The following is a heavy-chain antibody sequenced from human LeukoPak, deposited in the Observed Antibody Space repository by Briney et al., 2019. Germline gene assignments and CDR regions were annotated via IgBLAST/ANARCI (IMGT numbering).Heavy chain of an antibody. Sequence: ASVKVSCKASGYTFTGYYMHWVRQAPGQGLEWMGWINPNSGGTNYAQKFQGRVTMTRDTSISTAYMELSRLRSDDTAVYYCARGERLGELSLYLFDYWGQGTLVTVSS. CDR3: ARGERLGELSLYLFDY. CDR1: GYTFTGYY. V-gene: IGHV1-2*02. J-gene: IGHJ4*02. CDR2: INPNSGGT. D-gene: IGHD3-16*02.